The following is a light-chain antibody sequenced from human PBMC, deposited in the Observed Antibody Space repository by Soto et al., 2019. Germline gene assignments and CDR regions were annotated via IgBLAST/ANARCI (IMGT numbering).Light chain of an antibody. CDR3: QQYNKWPPFT. CDR2: GAS. J-gene: IGKJ5*01. V-gene: IGKV3-15*01. CDR1: QSVSSN. Sequence: EIVMTQSPATLSVSPGERVTLSCRASQSVSSNLGWYQQKPGQAPRLLIYGASTRATGIPARFSGSGSGTEFTLTISSLQSEDSAVYYCQQYNKWPPFTFGQGTRLEMK.